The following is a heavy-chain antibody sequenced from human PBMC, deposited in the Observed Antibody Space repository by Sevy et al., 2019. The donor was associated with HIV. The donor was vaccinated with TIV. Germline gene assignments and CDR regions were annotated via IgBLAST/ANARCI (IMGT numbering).Heavy chain of an antibody. CDR2: FDPTGGSR. J-gene: IGHJ6*02. Sequence: ASVKVSCKTSGYTFSTYYIYWVRQAPGQGLEWIGIFDPTGGSRSYAQRFQGRLTMTGDTSTSTAYMERSSLTSEDTAVDYCARDRDVTGNYLEYFYYAMDVWGQGTTVTVSS. V-gene: IGHV1-46*01. CDR1: GYTFSTYY. D-gene: IGHD1-7*01. CDR3: ARDRDVTGNYLEYFYYAMDV.